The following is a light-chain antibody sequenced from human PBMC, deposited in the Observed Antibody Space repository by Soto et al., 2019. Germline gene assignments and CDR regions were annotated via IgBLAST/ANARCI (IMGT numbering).Light chain of an antibody. CDR1: QSLNNY. CDR3: QQYYRSSIT. J-gene: IGKJ5*01. Sequence: HMTLSASTLSASVGDRVTITCRASQSLNNYLAWYQQKPWKAPKLLIYDASTLERGVPSRFSGTGSGTEFTLTISSLQPDDFATYYCQQYYRSSITFGQGTRLEIK. CDR2: DAS. V-gene: IGKV1-5*01.